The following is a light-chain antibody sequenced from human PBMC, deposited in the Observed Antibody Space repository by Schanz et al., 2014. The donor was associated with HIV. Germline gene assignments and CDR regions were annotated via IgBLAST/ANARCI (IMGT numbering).Light chain of an antibody. J-gene: IGLJ3*02. CDR2: DVT. CDR1: SSDLGGYNY. Sequence: QSALTQPASVSGSPGQSITISCTGTSSDLGGYNYVSWYQQLPGKAPKLMIYDVTNRPSGVSNRFSGSKSDNTASLTISGLQAEDEADYYCSSYTSSITLVFGGGTKLTVL. CDR3: SSYTSSITLV. V-gene: IGLV2-14*03.